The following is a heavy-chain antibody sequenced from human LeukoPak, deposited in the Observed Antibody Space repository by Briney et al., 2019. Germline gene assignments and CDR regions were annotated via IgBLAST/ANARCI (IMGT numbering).Heavy chain of an antibody. J-gene: IGHJ4*02. Sequence: RGSLRLSCAASGFTFSSYSMNWVRQAPGKGLEWVSSISSSSSYIYYADSVKGRFTISRDNAKNSLYLQMNSLRAEDTAVYYCARDSVRDIVLMVYAPFDYWGQGTLVTVSS. CDR3: ARDSVRDIVLMVYAPFDY. CDR2: ISSSSSYI. D-gene: IGHD2-8*01. CDR1: GFTFSSYS. V-gene: IGHV3-21*01.